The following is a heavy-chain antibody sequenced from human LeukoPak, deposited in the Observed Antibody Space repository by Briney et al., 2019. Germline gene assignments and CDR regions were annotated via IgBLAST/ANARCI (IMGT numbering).Heavy chain of an antibody. CDR3: ARDASTTIFGFFDY. Sequence: ASVKVSCKASGYTFTNYAMNWVRQAPGQGLEWMGIINPSGGSTSYAQKFQGRVTMTRDTSTSTVYMELSSLRSEDTAVYYCARDASTTIFGFFDYWGQGTLVTVSS. V-gene: IGHV1-46*01. D-gene: IGHD3-3*01. J-gene: IGHJ4*02. CDR1: GYTFTNYA. CDR2: INPSGGST.